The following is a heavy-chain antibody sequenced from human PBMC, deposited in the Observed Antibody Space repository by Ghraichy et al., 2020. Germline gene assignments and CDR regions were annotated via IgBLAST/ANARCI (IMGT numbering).Heavy chain of an antibody. J-gene: IGHJ6*02. Sequence: GGSLRLSCAASGFTFSSYGMNWVRQAPGKGLEWVSYIISSSSTIYYADSVKGRFTISRDNAKNSLYLQMNSLRAEDTAVYYCARAYYRYYYYGMDDWGQGTTVTVSS. CDR2: IISSSSTI. V-gene: IGHV3-48*04. CDR1: GFTFSSYG. CDR3: ARAYYRYYYYGMDD. D-gene: IGHD2/OR15-2a*01.